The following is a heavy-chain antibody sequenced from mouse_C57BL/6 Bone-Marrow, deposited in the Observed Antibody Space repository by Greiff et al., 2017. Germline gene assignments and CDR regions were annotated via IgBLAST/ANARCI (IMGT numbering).Heavy chain of an antibody. CDR1: GYSITSCYY. CDR3: ARLHPYYFDY. CDR2: ISYDGSN. V-gene: IGHV3-6*01. Sequence: EVQLQQSGPGLVKPSQSLSLTCSVNGYSITSCYYWNWIRQFPGNKLEWMGYISYDGSNNYNPSLKNRISITRDTSKNQFFLKLNSVTTEDTATYYCARLHPYYFDYWGQGTTLTVSS. J-gene: IGHJ2*01.